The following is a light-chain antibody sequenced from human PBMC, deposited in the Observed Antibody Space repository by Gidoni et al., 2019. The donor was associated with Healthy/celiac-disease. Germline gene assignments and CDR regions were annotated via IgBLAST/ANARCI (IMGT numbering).Light chain of an antibody. J-gene: IGLJ1*01. CDR2: DVS. CDR3: SSYTSSSTQV. CDR1: SSDVGGYNY. V-gene: IGLV2-14*03. Sequence: QSALTQPASVSGSPGQSITISCTGTSSDVGGYNYVSWYQQHPGKAPKLMIDDVSNRPSGVSNRFSGSKSGNTASLTISGLQAEDEADYYCSSYTSSSTQVFGTGTKVXVX.